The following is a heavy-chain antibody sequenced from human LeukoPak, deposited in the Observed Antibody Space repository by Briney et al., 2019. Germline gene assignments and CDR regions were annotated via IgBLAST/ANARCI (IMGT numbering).Heavy chain of an antibody. J-gene: IGHJ4*02. CDR2: IIPIFGTA. CDR3: ARAVMSSSSAFHDY. Sequence: GASVKVSCKASGGTFSSYAISWVRQAPGQGLEWMGGIIPIFGTANYAQKFQGRVTITADKSTSTAYMELSSLRSEDTAVYYCARAVMSSSSAFHDYWGQGTLVTVSS. D-gene: IGHD6-6*01. V-gene: IGHV1-69*06. CDR1: GGTFSSYA.